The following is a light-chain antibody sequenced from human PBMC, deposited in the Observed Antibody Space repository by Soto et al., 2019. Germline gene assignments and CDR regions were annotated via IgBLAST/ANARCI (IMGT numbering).Light chain of an antibody. V-gene: IGLV2-14*01. CDR3: NSYTRFSTYV. CDR2: EVT. Sequence: QSALAQPASVSGSPGQSITISCTGASSDVGLYDFVSWYQQHPGKAPKLLIYEVTYLPSGVSSRFSGSKSGNTASLTISGLQAEDEADYYCNSYTRFSTYVFGTGTKSPS. J-gene: IGLJ1*01. CDR1: SSDVGLYDF.